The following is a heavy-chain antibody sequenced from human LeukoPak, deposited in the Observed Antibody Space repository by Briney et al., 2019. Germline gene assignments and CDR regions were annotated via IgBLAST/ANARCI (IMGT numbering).Heavy chain of an antibody. CDR3: ARCILRGVDAFDL. CDR1: GGSINNYY. V-gene: IGHV4-4*07. J-gene: IGHJ3*01. D-gene: IGHD2-21*01. CDR2: IYTTGST. Sequence: SETLSLTCTVSGGSINNYYWSWIRQPAGKALEWIGHIYTTGSTNYNPSLKSRVTMSVDTSKSQFSLKLSSVTAADTAVYYCARCILRGVDAFDLWGQGTMVTVFS.